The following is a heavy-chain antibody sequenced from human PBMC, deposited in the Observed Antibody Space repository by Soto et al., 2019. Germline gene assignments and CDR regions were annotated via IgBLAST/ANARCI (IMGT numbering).Heavy chain of an antibody. CDR2: ISSDGHHQ. Sequence: QVQLVESGGGEVQPGGSLRVSCATSGFSFNDYAMYWVRQAPGQGLEWVAIISSDGHHQFYLDNLRGRFTVSRDNSKNTLYLQRNSLRPENTAVYYCSRGTYYPQSSGLHADYCGPGTVVTVSS. V-gene: IGHV3-30*03. J-gene: IGHJ4*02. CDR1: GFSFNDYA. D-gene: IGHD3-22*01. CDR3: SRGTYYPQSSGLHADY.